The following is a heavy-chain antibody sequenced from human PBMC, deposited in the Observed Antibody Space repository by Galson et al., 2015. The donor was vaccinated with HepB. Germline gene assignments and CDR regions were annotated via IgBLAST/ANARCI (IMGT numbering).Heavy chain of an antibody. V-gene: IGHV5-51*03. J-gene: IGHJ4*02. CDR3: AKQADVVAPFDY. CDR1: GYSFSTHW. D-gene: IGHD3-16*01. CDR2: IYPGASDT. Sequence: QSGAEVKKPGESLKISCQASGYSFSTHWIGWVRQVPGQGLEWLGIIYPGASDTKYGPAFQGHVTISVDRSVTSAYLQWTSLKVSDTATYFCAKQADVVAPFDYGGQGTLVTVAS.